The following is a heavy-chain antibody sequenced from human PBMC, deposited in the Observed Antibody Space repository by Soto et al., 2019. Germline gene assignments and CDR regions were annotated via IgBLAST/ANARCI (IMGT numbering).Heavy chain of an antibody. J-gene: IGHJ3*02. Sequence: PGGSLRLSCAASGFTFTIYAMNWVRQAPGRGLEWVSGISGSGGVKYYGDSVKGRFAISRDNSKNTLYLQMNSLRAEDTAIYYCAKDRGPRPDAFDIWGQGTLVTVSS. CDR2: ISGSGGVK. D-gene: IGHD3-10*01. V-gene: IGHV3-23*01. CDR3: AKDRGPRPDAFDI. CDR1: GFTFTIYA.